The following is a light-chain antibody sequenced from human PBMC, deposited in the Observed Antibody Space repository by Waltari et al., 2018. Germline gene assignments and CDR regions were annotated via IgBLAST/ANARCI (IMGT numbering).Light chain of an antibody. CDR2: DSS. CDR1: QSVGNF. J-gene: IGKJ4*01. CDR3: QHRSKWPPLT. Sequence: EIVLPQSPATLSLSPGERATLSCRASQSVGNFLAWYQLKPGQPPRLLIYDSSSRATGIPPRFSGSGSGTDFTLTISSLEPEDFAVYYCQHRSKWPPLTFGGGTKVEIK. V-gene: IGKV3-11*01.